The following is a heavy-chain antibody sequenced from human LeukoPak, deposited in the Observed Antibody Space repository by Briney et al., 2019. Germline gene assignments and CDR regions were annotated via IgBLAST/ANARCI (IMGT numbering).Heavy chain of an antibody. D-gene: IGHD3-10*01. V-gene: IGHV4-34*01. CDR2: INHSGST. CDR3: TRRQFRGSANH. CDR1: GGSFSGYY. J-gene: IGHJ5*02. Sequence: SETLSLTCAVYGGSFSGYYWSWIRQPPGKGLEWIGEINHSGSTNYNPSLKSRVTISVDTSKVQSSLKLSSVTSEHTALYYCTRRQFRGSANHWGQGTLVTVSS.